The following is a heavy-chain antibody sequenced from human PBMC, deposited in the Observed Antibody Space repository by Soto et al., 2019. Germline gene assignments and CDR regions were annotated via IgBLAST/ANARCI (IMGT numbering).Heavy chain of an antibody. D-gene: IGHD5-18*01. J-gene: IGHJ4*02. CDR3: VRERSGYSYADS. CDR1: GFTFSSYA. Sequence: GGSLRLSCAASGFTFSSYAMSWVRQAPGKGLEWVSAISGSGANTYYADSVKGRFTISRDNSKNTLYLQMNSLRAEDSAMYYCVRERSGYSYADSWGQGTLVTVSS. CDR2: ISGSGANT. V-gene: IGHV3-23*01.